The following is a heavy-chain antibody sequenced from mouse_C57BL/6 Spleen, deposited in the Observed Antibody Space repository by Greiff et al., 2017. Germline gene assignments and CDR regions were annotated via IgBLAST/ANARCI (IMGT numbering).Heavy chain of an antibody. CDR2: IDPSDSYT. CDR3: ARNKAASTVNYYFDY. CDR1: GYTFTSYW. Sequence: QVQLKQPGAELVKPGASVKLSCKASGYTFTSYWMQWVKQRPGQGLEWIGEIDPSDSYTNYNQKFKGKATLTVDTSSSTAYMQLSSLTSEDSAVYYCARNKAASTVNYYFDYWGQGTTLTVSS. V-gene: IGHV1-50*01. J-gene: IGHJ2*01. D-gene: IGHD1-1*01.